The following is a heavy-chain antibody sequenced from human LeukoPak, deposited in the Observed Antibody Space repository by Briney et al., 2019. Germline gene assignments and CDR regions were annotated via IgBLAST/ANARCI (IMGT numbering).Heavy chain of an antibody. D-gene: IGHD3-16*01. Sequence: GGSLRLSRADSGFIFTDYFMSWIRQAPGKGLEWVAYISGSGSTIYYADSVKGRFTISRNNAKNSLYLQMNSLRVEDTAVYYCARDIHESAPDYDQWGQGTRVTISS. CDR2: ISGSGSTI. CDR1: GFIFTDYF. CDR3: ARDIHESAPDYDQ. V-gene: IGHV3-11*01. J-gene: IGHJ4*02.